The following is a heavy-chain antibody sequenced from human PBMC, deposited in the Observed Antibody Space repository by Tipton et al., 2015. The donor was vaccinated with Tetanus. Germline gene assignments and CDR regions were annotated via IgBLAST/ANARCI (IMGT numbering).Heavy chain of an antibody. CDR1: GITFSSHA. D-gene: IGHD3-22*01. J-gene: IGHJ4*02. Sequence: SGITFSSHALHWVRQAPGKGLEWVAVISNDGDNKFYADSVTGRFTISRDNSKNTLYLQMNSLRAEDTAVYYCARDLRNYYDSSGYSDYWGQGTLVTVSS. CDR3: ARDLRNYYDSSGYSDY. V-gene: IGHV3-30-3*01. CDR2: ISNDGDNK.